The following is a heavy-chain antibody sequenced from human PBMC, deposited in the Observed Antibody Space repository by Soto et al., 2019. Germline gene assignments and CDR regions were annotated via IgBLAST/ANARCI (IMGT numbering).Heavy chain of an antibody. V-gene: IGHV3-33*01. J-gene: IGHJ5*02. D-gene: IGHD3-9*01. CDR3: ARGILTGGKWLDP. CDR2: IWYDGSEK. Sequence: QVQLVESGGAVVQPGRSLRLSCAASGYTFSSYAIHWVRQAQGRGLEGVAIIWYDGSEKYYADSVKGRFTISRDNSRNTLYLQMNSLRVEDTARYYCARGILTGGKWLDPWGQGTLVTVSS. CDR1: GYTFSSYA.